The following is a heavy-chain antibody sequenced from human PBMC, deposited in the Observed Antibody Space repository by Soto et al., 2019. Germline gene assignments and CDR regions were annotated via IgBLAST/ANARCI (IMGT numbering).Heavy chain of an antibody. J-gene: IGHJ6*03. CDR1: GFTFSSYW. V-gene: IGHV3-7*01. CDR2: IKQDGSEK. D-gene: IGHD4-17*01. CDR3: ARDRHRDSYGDYYYYYMDV. Sequence: PGGSLRLSCAASGFTFSSYWMSWVRQAPGKGLEWMANIKQDGSEKYYVDSVKGRFTISRDNAKNSLYLQMNSLRAEDTAVYYCARDRHRDSYGDYYYYYMDVWGKGTTVTVSS.